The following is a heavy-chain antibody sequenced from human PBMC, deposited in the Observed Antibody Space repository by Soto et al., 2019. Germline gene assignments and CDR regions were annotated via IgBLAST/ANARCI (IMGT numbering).Heavy chain of an antibody. V-gene: IGHV4-59*01. CDR2: LYYTGAA. CDR3: ARAFYSSDNDGYPVFDY. CDR1: NGSISQYY. J-gene: IGHJ4*02. D-gene: IGHD5-18*01. Sequence: QVQLQESGPRLVKPSETLSLTCTVSNGSISQYYWNWIRQSPGKGLEWIGYLYYTGAATYNPPLKSRVTMPLDKSKTQFALQLSSVTAADTAIYFCARAFYSSDNDGYPVFDYWGPGTLVHVSS.